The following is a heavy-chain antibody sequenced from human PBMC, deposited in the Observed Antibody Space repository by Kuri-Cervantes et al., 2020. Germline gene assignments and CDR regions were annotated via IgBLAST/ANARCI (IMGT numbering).Heavy chain of an antibody. Sequence: SVKVSCKASGGTFSSYTISWVRQAPGQGLEWMGRIIPILGIANYAQKFQGRVTMTTDTSTSTAYMELRSLRSDDTAVYYCARAAGRYYDILTGYYARYFDYWGQGTLVTVSS. J-gene: IGHJ4*02. D-gene: IGHD3-9*01. CDR2: IIPILGIA. CDR3: ARAAGRYYDILTGYYARYFDY. V-gene: IGHV1-69*02. CDR1: GGTFSSYT.